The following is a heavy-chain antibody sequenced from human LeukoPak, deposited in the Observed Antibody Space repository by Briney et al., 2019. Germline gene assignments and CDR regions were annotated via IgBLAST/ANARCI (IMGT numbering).Heavy chain of an antibody. Sequence: SETLSLNCTVSGGSISSSSYYWGWIRQPPGKGLEWIGSIYYSGSTYYNPSLKSRVTISVDTSKNQFSLKLSSVTAADTAVYYCARHGYCSSTSCYPNWFDPWGQGTLVTVSS. CDR2: IYYSGST. D-gene: IGHD2-2*03. CDR3: ARHGYCSSTSCYPNWFDP. CDR1: GGSISSSSYY. J-gene: IGHJ5*02. V-gene: IGHV4-39*01.